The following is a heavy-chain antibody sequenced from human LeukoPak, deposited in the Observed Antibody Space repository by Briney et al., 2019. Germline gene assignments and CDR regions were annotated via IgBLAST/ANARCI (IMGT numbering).Heavy chain of an antibody. J-gene: IGHJ3*02. V-gene: IGHV3-23*01. CDR1: GFTFSSYG. CDR3: ARDDSGPQAFDM. CDR2: ISGSGGST. D-gene: IGHD4/OR15-4a*01. Sequence: GGSLRLSCAASGFTFSSYGMSWVRQAPGKGLEWVSAISGSGGSTYYADSVKGRFTISRDNSKNTLYLQMNSLRVEDTAVYYCARDDSGPQAFDMWGQGTMVTVSS.